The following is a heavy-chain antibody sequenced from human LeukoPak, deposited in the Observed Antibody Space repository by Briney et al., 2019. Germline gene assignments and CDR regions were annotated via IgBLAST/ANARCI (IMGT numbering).Heavy chain of an antibody. CDR2: INAGNGNT. V-gene: IGHV1-3*01. D-gene: IGHD1-26*01. CDR3: ARGGATPTRYYFDY. Sequence: ASVKVSCKDSGYTFTSYAMHWVRQAPGQRLEWMGWINAGNGNTKYSQKFQGRVTITRDTSASTAYMELSSLRSEDTAVYYCARGGATPTRYYFDYWGQGTLVTVSS. J-gene: IGHJ4*02. CDR1: GYTFTSYA.